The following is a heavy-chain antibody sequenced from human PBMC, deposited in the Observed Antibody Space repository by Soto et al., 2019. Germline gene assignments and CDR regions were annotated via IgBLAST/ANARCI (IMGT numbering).Heavy chain of an antibody. J-gene: IGHJ5*02. Sequence: QVQLVQSGAEVKKPGSSVKVSCTASGGTFSSYTISWVRQAPGQGLEWMGRIIPILGIANYAQKFQGRVTITADKSTSTAYMELSSLRSEDTAVYYCARVTVAAAGTTFDPWGQGTLVTVSS. CDR1: GGTFSSYT. CDR3: ARVTVAAAGTTFDP. CDR2: IIPILGIA. D-gene: IGHD6-13*01. V-gene: IGHV1-69*02.